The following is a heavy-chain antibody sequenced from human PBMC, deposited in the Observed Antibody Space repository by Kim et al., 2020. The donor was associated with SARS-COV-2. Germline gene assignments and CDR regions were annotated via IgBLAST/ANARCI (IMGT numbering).Heavy chain of an antibody. CDR2: IYYSGST. Sequence: SETLSLTCTVSGGSISSYYWSWIRQPPGKGLEWIGYIYYSGSTNYNPSLKSRVPISVDTSKNQFSLKLSSVTAADTAVYYCARRGSLGAFDIWGQGTMVTVSS. CDR3: ARRGSLGAFDI. V-gene: IGHV4-59*08. D-gene: IGHD3-16*01. J-gene: IGHJ3*02. CDR1: GGSISSYY.